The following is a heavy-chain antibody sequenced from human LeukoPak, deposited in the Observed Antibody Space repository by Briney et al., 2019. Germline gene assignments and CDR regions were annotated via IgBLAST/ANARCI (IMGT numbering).Heavy chain of an antibody. Sequence: PSETLSLTCAVYGGSFSGYYWSWIRQPPGKGLEWIGEINHSGSTNYNPSLKSRVTISVDTSKNQFSLKLSSVTAADTAVYYCASKYSYGSGLAFDIWGQGTMVTVSS. CDR1: GGSFSGYY. CDR3: ASKYSYGSGLAFDI. CDR2: INHSGST. D-gene: IGHD5-18*01. J-gene: IGHJ3*02. V-gene: IGHV4-34*01.